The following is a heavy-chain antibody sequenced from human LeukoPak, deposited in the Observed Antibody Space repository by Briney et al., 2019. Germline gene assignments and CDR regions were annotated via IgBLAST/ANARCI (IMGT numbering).Heavy chain of an antibody. CDR3: AKGSVLVGGTTMSYDY. CDR1: GFTFTMYA. D-gene: IGHD1-26*01. V-gene: IGHV3-23*01. Sequence: GGSLTLSCPASGFTFTMYAMSWVRPAPGKGLGWVSVISGIVADTFYADSVKGRLTISRDNSKTTMYLQMNILRGEDTAVYYCAKGSVLVGGTTMSYDYWGQGTLVTVSS. J-gene: IGHJ4*02. CDR2: ISGIVADT.